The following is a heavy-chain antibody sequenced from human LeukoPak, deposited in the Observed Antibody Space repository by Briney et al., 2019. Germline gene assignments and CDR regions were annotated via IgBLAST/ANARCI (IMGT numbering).Heavy chain of an antibody. CDR3: AREPDQYYYDSSGYFSYNWFDP. CDR2: IYTSGST. Sequence: PSETLSLTCTVSGGSISSGSYYWSWIRQPAGKGLEWIGRIYTSGSTNYNPSLESRVTISVDTSKNQFSLKLSSVTAADTAVYYCAREPDQYYYDSSGYFSYNWFDPWGQGTLVTVSS. D-gene: IGHD3-22*01. J-gene: IGHJ5*02. CDR1: GGSISSGSYY. V-gene: IGHV4-61*02.